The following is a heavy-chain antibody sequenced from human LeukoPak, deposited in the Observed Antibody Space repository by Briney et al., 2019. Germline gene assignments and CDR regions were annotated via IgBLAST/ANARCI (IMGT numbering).Heavy chain of an antibody. Sequence: SETLSLTCTVSGGSISSGSYYWSWIRQPAGKGLEWIGRIYTSGSTNYNPSLKSRVTISVDTSKNQFSLKLSSVTAADTAVYYCARVLHPRGGYCSSTSCYSFDPWGQGALVTVSS. CDR2: IYTSGST. D-gene: IGHD2-2*01. CDR3: ARVLHPRGGYCSSTSCYSFDP. CDR1: GGSISSGSYY. V-gene: IGHV4-61*02. J-gene: IGHJ5*02.